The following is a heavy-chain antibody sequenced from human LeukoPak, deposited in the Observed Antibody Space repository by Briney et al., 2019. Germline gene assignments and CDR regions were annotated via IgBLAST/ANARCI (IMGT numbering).Heavy chain of an antibody. J-gene: IGHJ4*02. Sequence: TGGSLRLSCAASGFTFSSYVMSWVRQAPGRGLEWVSDISGSGITIYYADSVKGRFTISRDNAKNSLYLQMNSLRAEDTAVYYCARGSYDYVWGSYRYNGEFDYWGQGTLVTVSS. CDR3: ARGSYDYVWGSYRYNGEFDY. CDR2: ISGSGITI. CDR1: GFTFSSYV. D-gene: IGHD3-16*02. V-gene: IGHV3-48*04.